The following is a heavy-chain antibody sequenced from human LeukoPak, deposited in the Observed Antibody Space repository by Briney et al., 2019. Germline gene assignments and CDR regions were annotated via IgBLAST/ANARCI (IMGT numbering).Heavy chain of an antibody. CDR1: GNSITNYW. Sequence: GESLKTSCTGCGNSITNYWNSWVRQMPGEGQELMVRIDPGGSYTNYSPSFQGHVTISADKTISTAYLQWSSLKASNTAMYYCARHHQLAAAAIDVDYWGQGTLVTVSS. V-gene: IGHV5-10-1*01. J-gene: IGHJ4*02. CDR2: IDPGGSYT. CDR3: ARHHQLAAAAIDVDY. D-gene: IGHD6-13*01.